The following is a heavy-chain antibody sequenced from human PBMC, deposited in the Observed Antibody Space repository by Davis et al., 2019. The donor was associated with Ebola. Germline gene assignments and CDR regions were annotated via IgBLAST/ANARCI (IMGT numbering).Heavy chain of an antibody. CDR3: ARFGWYYYYYGMDV. CDR2: INSDGSST. CDR1: GFTFSSYW. V-gene: IGHV3-74*01. Sequence: GESLKISCAASGFTFSSYWMHWVRQAPGKGLVWVSRINSDGSSTSYADSVKGRFTISRDNAKNSLYLQMNSLRAEDTAVYYCARFGWYYYYYGMDVWGQGTTVTVSS. J-gene: IGHJ6*02. D-gene: IGHD3-10*01.